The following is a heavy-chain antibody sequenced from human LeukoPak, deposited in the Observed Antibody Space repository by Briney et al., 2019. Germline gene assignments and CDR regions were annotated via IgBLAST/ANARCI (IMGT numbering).Heavy chain of an antibody. CDR3: AKIGYGDWDWFDP. Sequence: PGGSLRLSWVASGXTFSSYALSWVRQAPGKGLESVSAVSRSGDGTYYADSVNGRFTISRDNSKNTLYLQMDSLRAEDTAIYYCAKIGYGDWDWFDPWGQGTLVTVSS. CDR2: VSRSGDGT. J-gene: IGHJ5*02. CDR1: GXTFSSYA. V-gene: IGHV3-23*01. D-gene: IGHD4-17*01.